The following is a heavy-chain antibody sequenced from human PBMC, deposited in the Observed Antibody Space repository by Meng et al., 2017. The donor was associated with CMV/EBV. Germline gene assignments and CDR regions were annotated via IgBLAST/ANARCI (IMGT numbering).Heavy chain of an antibody. CDR3: AREDRAYYYDSSGYPPHFDY. CDR2: IIPIFGTA. V-gene: IGHV1-69*05. CDR1: GGTFSSYA. Sequence: SVKVSCKASGGTFSSYAISWVRQAPGQGLEWMGGIIPIFGTANYAQKFQGRVTITTDESKSTAYMELSSLRSEDTAVYYCAREDRAYYYDSSGYPPHFDYWGQGTLVTVSS. D-gene: IGHD3-22*01. J-gene: IGHJ4*02.